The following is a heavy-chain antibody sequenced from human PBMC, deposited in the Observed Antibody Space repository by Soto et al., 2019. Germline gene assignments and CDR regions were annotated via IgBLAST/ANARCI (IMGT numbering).Heavy chain of an antibody. J-gene: IGHJ4*02. CDR2: ISAYNGNT. CDR1: GYTFTSYG. CDR3: ARFFRGVVGTKQPPNYFNY. Sequence: GASVKVSCKASGYTFTSYGISWVRQAPGQGLEWMGWISAYNGNTNYAQKLQGRATMTTDTSTSTAYMELRSLRSDDTAVYYCARFFRGVVGTKQPPNYFNYGAQEPLFPVPS. V-gene: IGHV1-18*01. D-gene: IGHD2-21*02.